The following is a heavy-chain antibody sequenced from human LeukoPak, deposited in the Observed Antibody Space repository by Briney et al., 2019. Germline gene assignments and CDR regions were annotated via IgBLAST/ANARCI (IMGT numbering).Heavy chain of an antibody. Sequence: SVKVSCKASGGTFSSYAISWVRQAPGQGLEWMGGIIPIFGTANYAQKFQGRVTITADESTSTAYMELSSLRSEDTAVYHCAREGGHSSSGGGFDYWGQGTLVTVSS. J-gene: IGHJ4*02. CDR1: GGTFSSYA. V-gene: IGHV1-69*01. CDR2: IIPIFGTA. CDR3: AREGGHSSSGGGFDY. D-gene: IGHD6-13*01.